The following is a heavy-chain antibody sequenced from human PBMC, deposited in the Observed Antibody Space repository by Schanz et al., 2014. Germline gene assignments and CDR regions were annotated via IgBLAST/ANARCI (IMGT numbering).Heavy chain of an antibody. J-gene: IGHJ3*02. CDR3: ARENLNWEAFDI. CDR1: GFTFSSYP. D-gene: IGHD7-27*01. Sequence: DVQVLESGGGLVQPGGSLRLSCAASGFTFSSYPMSWVRQAPGKGLEWLSYISRDGTTSYYADSVKGRFTISRDNAKNSLYLEMTSLRGEDTAVYYCARENLNWEAFDIWGQGTVVTVSS. V-gene: IGHV3-48*04. CDR2: ISRDGTTS.